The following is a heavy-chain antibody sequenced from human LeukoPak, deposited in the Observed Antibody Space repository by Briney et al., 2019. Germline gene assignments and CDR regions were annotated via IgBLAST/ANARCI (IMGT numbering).Heavy chain of an antibody. CDR3: AKNLHCSSTSCYVRGGDYYYYYGMDV. CDR2: ISGSGGST. V-gene: IGHV3-23*01. CDR1: GFTVSSNY. Sequence: GGSLRLSCAASGFTVSSNYMSWVRQAPGKGLEWVSAISGSGGSTYYADSVKGRFTISRDNSKNTLYLQMNSLRAEDTAVYYCAKNLHCSSTSCYVRGGDYYYYYGMDVWGQGTTVTVSS. D-gene: IGHD2-2*01. J-gene: IGHJ6*02.